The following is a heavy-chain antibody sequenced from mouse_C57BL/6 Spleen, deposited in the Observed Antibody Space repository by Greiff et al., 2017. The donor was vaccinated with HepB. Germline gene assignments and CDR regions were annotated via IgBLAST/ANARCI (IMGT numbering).Heavy chain of an antibody. V-gene: IGHV1-52*01. D-gene: IGHD1-1*01. CDR3: ARPYYYGSSYWFAY. J-gene: IGHJ3*01. CDR1: GYTFTSYW. CDR2: IDPSDSET. Sequence: QVQLQLPGAELVRPGSSVKLSCKASGYTFTSYWMHWVKQRPIQGLEWIGNIDPSDSETHYNQKFKDKATLTVDKSSSTAYMQLSSLTSEDSAVYYCARPYYYGSSYWFAYWGQGTLVTVSA.